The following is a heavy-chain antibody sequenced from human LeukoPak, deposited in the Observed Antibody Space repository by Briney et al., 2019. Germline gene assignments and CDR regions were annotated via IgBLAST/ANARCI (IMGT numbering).Heavy chain of an antibody. CDR1: GGTFSSYA. CDR3: ARGAAAGTGLLDY. J-gene: IGHJ4*02. CDR2: IIPILGIA. Sequence: ASVKVSCKASGGTFSSYAISWVRQAPGQGLEWMGRIIPILGIANYAQKFQGRVTITADKSTSTAYMELSSLRSEDTVVYYCARGAAAGTGLLDYWGQGTLVTVSS. V-gene: IGHV1-69*04. D-gene: IGHD6-13*01.